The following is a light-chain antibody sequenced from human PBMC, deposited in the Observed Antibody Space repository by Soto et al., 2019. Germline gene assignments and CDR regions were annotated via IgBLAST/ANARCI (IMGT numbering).Light chain of an antibody. CDR1: QSVSSSY. V-gene: IGKV3-20*01. J-gene: IGKJ5*01. CDR2: GAS. CDR3: LQYGSSPPIT. Sequence: EIVLTQSPGTLSLSPGERATLSCRASQSVSSSYLAWYQQKPGQAPRLLIYGASSRATGIPDRFSGSGSGTDFPLPISRLEPEDFAGYYCLQYGSSPPITFGQGTRLEIK.